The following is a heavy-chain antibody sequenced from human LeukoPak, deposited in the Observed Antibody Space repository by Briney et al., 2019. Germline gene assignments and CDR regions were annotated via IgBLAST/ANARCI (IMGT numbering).Heavy chain of an antibody. CDR3: ARGGSPYDSSGYYWGYYFDY. Sequence: PSQTLSLTCTVSGGSISSGDYYWSWIRQPPGKGLEWIGYIYYSGSTYYNPSLKSRVTISVDTSKNQFSLKLSSVTAADTAVYYCARGGSPYDSSGYYWGYYFDYWGQGTLVTVSS. CDR1: GGSISSGDYY. CDR2: IYYSGST. J-gene: IGHJ4*02. D-gene: IGHD3-22*01. V-gene: IGHV4-30-4*08.